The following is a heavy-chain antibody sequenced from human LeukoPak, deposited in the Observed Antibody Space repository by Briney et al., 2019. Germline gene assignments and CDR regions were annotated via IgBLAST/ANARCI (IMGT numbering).Heavy chain of an antibody. Sequence: SVKVSCKASGRTFSSYAIRWVRQAPGQGLDWMGGIIPIFGTANYAQKFQGRVTITADESTSTAYMELSSLRSEDTAVYYCARDHYYDSSGGFDIWGQGTMVTVSS. CDR2: IIPIFGTA. V-gene: IGHV1-69*13. CDR3: ARDHYYDSSGGFDI. J-gene: IGHJ3*02. CDR1: GRTFSSYA. D-gene: IGHD3-22*01.